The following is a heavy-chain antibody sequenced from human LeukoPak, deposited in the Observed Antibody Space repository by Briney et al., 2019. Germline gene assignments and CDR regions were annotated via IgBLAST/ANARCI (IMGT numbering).Heavy chain of an antibody. CDR3: AREIPYGDYAPGDY. CDR2: IYYSGST. CDR1: GGSISSSSYY. Sequence: SETLSLTCTVSGGSISSSSYYWGWIRQPPGKGLEWIGSIYYSGSTYYNPSLKSRVTISVDTSKNQFSLKLSSVTAADTAVYYCAREIPYGDYAPGDYWGQGTLVTVSS. J-gene: IGHJ4*02. D-gene: IGHD4-17*01. V-gene: IGHV4-39*07.